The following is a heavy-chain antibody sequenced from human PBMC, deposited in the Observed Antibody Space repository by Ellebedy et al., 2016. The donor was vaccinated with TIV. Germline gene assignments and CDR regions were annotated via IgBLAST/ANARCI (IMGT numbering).Heavy chain of an antibody. CDR3: GWDCDKTYCRGGY. D-gene: IGHD2-21*01. V-gene: IGHV4-39*02. CDR2: ISYSGAT. J-gene: IGHJ4*02. CDR1: GGSVSSSPYH. Sequence: MPSETLSLTCTVSGGSVSSSPYHWGWIRQPPGKGLEWIGSISYSGATYYGPSLRSRVTISVDTSKNHFSLRLSSVTAADTAVYYCGWDCDKTYCRGGYWGRGTLVTVSS.